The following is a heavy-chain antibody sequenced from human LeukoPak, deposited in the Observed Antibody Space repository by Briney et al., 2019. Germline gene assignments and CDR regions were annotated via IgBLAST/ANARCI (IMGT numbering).Heavy chain of an antibody. Sequence: ASVKVSCKASGYTFTDYYMHWVRQAPGQGLEWMGRIIPILGIANYAQKFQGRVTITADKSTSTAYMELSSLRSEDTAVYYCARDPSGYDSTYYFDYWGQGTLVTVSS. CDR3: ARDPSGYDSTYYFDY. V-gene: IGHV1-69*04. J-gene: IGHJ4*02. CDR2: IIPILGIA. D-gene: IGHD5-12*01. CDR1: GYTFTDYY.